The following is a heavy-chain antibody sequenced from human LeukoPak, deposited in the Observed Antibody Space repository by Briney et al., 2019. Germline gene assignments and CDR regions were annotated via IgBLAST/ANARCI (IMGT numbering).Heavy chain of an antibody. CDR2: INHSGST. V-gene: IGHV4-34*01. CDR3: ARAVLYCSGGSCHDAFDI. D-gene: IGHD2-15*01. J-gene: IGHJ3*02. CDR1: GGSFSGYY. Sequence: SETLSLTCAVYGGSFSGYYWSWIRQPPGKGLEWIGEINHSGSTNYNPSLKSRVTISVDTSKNQFSLKLSSVTAADTAVYYCARAVLYCSGGSCHDAFDIWGQGTMVTVSS.